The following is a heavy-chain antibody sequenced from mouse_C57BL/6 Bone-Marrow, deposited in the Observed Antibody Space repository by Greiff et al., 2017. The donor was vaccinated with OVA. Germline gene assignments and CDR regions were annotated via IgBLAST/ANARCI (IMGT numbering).Heavy chain of an antibody. Sequence: QVQLQQPGAELVKPGASVKLSCKASGYTFTSYWMHWVKQRPGQGLEWIGMIHPNSGSTNYNEKFKSKATLTVDKSSSTAYMQLSSLTSEDSAVYYCAREGDYYGSSPWGQGTTLTVSS. V-gene: IGHV1-64*01. CDR3: AREGDYYGSSP. J-gene: IGHJ2*01. D-gene: IGHD1-1*01. CDR1: GYTFTSYW. CDR2: IHPNSGST.